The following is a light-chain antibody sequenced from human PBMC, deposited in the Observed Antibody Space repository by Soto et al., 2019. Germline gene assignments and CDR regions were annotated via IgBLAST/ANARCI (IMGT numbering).Light chain of an antibody. J-gene: IGLJ3*02. CDR1: TGPVTTSTHW. V-gene: IGLV7-46*01. CDR2: DTN. Sequence: QAVVTQEPSLTVSPGGTVTLTCASTTGPVTTSTHWPYWFQQKPGQAPMTLIYDTNNKHSWTPARFSGSLLGGKAALTLSGAQPDDEADYYCSLNYPGGRAFGAGTKLAVL. CDR3: SLNYPGGRA.